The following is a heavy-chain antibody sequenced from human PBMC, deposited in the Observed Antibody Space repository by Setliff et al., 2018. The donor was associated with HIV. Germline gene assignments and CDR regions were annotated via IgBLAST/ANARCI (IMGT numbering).Heavy chain of an antibody. Sequence: ASVKVSCKASGYTFTGYYMHWVRQAPGQGLEWMGWINPNSGGTNYAQKFQGRVTMTRDTSISTAYMELGRLRAEDTAVYYCAREDLEGYYHYGMDVWGQGTTVTVSS. D-gene: IGHD3-3*01. CDR1: GYTFTGYY. J-gene: IGHJ6*02. CDR3: AREDLEGYYHYGMDV. CDR2: INPNSGGT. V-gene: IGHV1-2*02.